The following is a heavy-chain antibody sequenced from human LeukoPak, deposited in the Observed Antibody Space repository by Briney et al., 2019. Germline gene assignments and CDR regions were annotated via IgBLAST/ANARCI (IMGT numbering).Heavy chain of an antibody. D-gene: IGHD5-18*01. Sequence: GRSLRLSCAASGFTFDDYAMHWVRQAPGKGLEWVSGISWNSGSIGYADSVKGRFTISRDNAKNTLYLQMNSLRAEDTAVYYCAREGVGYSYGRGWFDPWGQGTLVTVSS. CDR1: GFTFDDYA. V-gene: IGHV3-9*01. CDR2: ISWNSGSI. J-gene: IGHJ5*02. CDR3: AREGVGYSYGRGWFDP.